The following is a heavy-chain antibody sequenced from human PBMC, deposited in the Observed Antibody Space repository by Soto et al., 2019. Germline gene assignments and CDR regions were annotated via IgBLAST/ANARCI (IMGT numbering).Heavy chain of an antibody. CDR3: ARNVEY. CDR2: INSDGSST. V-gene: IGHV3-74*01. CDR1: GFTFSTFW. J-gene: IGHJ4*01. Sequence: EVQLVESGGGLVQPGGSLRLSCEASGFTFSTFWMHWVRQAPGKGLVWVSRINSDGSSTNYATSVKGRVTISRDDAKITVYLLVIILRTEDTAVYSCARNVEYWGHGNLVTVSS.